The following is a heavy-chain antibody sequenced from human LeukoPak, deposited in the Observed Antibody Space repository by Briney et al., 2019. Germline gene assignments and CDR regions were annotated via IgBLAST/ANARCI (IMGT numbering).Heavy chain of an antibody. CDR3: ARHSSSGYYRTPLDY. CDR1: GGSISNYY. J-gene: IGHJ4*02. V-gene: IGHV4-59*08. D-gene: IGHD3-22*01. Sequence: SETLSLTCTVSGGSISNYYWSWIRQPPGKGLEWIGYIYYSGSTNYNPSLKSRVTISVDTSKNQFSLKLSSVTAADTAVYYCARHSSSGYYRTPLDYWGQGTLVTVSS. CDR2: IYYSGST.